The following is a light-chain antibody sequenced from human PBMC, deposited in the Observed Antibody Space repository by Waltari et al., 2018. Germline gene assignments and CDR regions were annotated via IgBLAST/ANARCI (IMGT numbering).Light chain of an antibody. V-gene: IGLV8-61*01. CDR1: SGSFTFSTS. CDR3: LLYMGSGFWV. CDR2: NTD. J-gene: IGLJ3*02. Sequence: QTVVTTNPSFPVSPERTVTPSCGLCSGSFTFSTSPRLYHDTPGQPPRTLIDNTDTRSSGVPDRFSGSILGNKAAVTISGAQADDESDYYCLLYMGSGFWVFGGGTKLTVV.